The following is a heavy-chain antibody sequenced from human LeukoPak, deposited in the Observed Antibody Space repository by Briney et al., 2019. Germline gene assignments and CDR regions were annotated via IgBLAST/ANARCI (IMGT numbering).Heavy chain of an antibody. CDR3: ARDPTLRI. V-gene: IGHV4-59*01. J-gene: IGHJ4*02. Sequence: SETLSLTCTVSGGSISSYYWSWIRQPPGKGLEWIGYIYYSGSTNYNPSLKSRVTISVDTSKNQFSLKLSSVTAADTAVYYCARDPTLRIWGQGTLATVSS. CDR2: IYYSGST. D-gene: IGHD1-14*01. CDR1: GGSISSYY.